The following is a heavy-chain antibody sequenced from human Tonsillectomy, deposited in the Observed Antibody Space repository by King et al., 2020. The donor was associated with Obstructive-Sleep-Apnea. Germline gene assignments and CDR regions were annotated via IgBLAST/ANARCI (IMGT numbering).Heavy chain of an antibody. J-gene: IGHJ4*02. D-gene: IGHD1-26*01. CDR1: GYSLTELS. CDR2: FDPEDGET. CDR3: ATVGSGSYEGYFDY. V-gene: IGHV1-24*01. Sequence: VQLVQSGAEVKKPGASVKVSCKVSGYSLTELSMHWVRQAPGKGLEWMGSFDPEDGETIYAQNFQGRVTMTEDTSTDTAYMELSSLRFEDTAMYYCATVGSGSYEGYFDYWGQGTLVTVSS.